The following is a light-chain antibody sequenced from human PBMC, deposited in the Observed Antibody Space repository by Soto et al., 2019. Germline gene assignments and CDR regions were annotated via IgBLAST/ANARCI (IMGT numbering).Light chain of an antibody. CDR1: QSLSSNF. CDR3: QQYDISPWT. J-gene: IGKJ1*01. CDR2: DSS. V-gene: IGKV3-20*01. Sequence: VFTQSEATLYFSPAERATLSFRTSQSLSSNFLAWYQQKPGQPPRLLIYDSSTRATGFPDRFSGSGSGTDFTLAIIRLEPEDFAVYYCQQYDISPWTFGQGTKVDIK.